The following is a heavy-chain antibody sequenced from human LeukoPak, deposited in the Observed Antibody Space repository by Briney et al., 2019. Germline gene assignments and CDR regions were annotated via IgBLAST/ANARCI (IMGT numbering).Heavy chain of an antibody. CDR3: ARESYCSTPRSSHDY. V-gene: IGHV1-2*02. D-gene: IGHD2-8*01. J-gene: IGHJ4*02. CDR1: GYTFTDYY. Sequence: GASVKVSCKASGYTFTDYYMHWVRQAPGQGLEWMGWINPDSGDTHYAQNFQGRVTMTRDTSISTAYMERSRLRSDDTAVYYCARESYCSTPRSSHDYWSQGTLVTVSS. CDR2: INPDSGDT.